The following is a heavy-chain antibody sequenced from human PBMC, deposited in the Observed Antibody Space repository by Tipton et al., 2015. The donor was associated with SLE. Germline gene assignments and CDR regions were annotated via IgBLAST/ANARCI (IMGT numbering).Heavy chain of an antibody. CDR1: GGDISSRDYF. CDR3: ASYIAVAGTEKFDY. Sequence: TLSLTCTVSGGDISSRDYFWGWIRQPPGKGLEWIGSIYYRGSIYHNQSLKSRVSISVDPSNNQFSLRLSSVTAADTAVYYCASYIAVAGTEKFDYWGQGTLVTVSS. D-gene: IGHD6-19*01. J-gene: IGHJ4*02. CDR2: IYYRGSI. V-gene: IGHV4-39*01.